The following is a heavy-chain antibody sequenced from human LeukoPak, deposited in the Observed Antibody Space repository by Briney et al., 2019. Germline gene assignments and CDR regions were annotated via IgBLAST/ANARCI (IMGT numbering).Heavy chain of an antibody. D-gene: IGHD3-9*01. CDR3: ARRADILTGYSSYDY. CDR1: GYSFSSYY. V-gene: IGHV5-51*01. Sequence: GESLKISCKGSGYSFSSYYIAWVRRMPGKGLDWMGIIDPTDSHTRYSPSFQGHVTISADKSINAAYLQWSSLKASDTAMCYCARRADILTGYSSYDYWGQGTLVTVSS. J-gene: IGHJ4*02. CDR2: IDPTDSHT.